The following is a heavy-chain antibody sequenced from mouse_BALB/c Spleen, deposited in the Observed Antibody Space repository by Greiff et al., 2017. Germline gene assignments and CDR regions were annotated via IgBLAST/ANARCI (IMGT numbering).Heavy chain of an antibody. Sequence: EVQLQESGAELVRPGASVKLSCTASGFNFKDYYMHWVKQRPEQGLEWIGWIDPENGDTESAPKFQGKATMTADTSSNTSYLQLSILTSEDTAVYYVYYCGSSYGFAYWGQGTLVTVSA. J-gene: IGHJ3*01. CDR3: YYCGSSYGFAY. V-gene: IGHV14-4*02. CDR2: IDPENGDT. D-gene: IGHD1-1*01. CDR1: GFNFKDYY.